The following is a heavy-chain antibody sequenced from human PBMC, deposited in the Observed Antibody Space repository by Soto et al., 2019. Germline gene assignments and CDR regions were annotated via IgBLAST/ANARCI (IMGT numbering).Heavy chain of an antibody. CDR2: IIPILGIA. Sequence: QVQLVQSGAEVKKPGSSVKVSCKASGGTFSSYTISWVRQAPGQGLEWMGRIIPILGIANYAQKFQGRVTITADKSTSTAYRELSSLRSEDTAVYYCASVSTTVTTFPYYFDYWGQGTLDTVSS. V-gene: IGHV1-69*02. CDR1: GGTFSSYT. CDR3: ASVSTTVTTFPYYFDY. D-gene: IGHD4-17*01. J-gene: IGHJ4*02.